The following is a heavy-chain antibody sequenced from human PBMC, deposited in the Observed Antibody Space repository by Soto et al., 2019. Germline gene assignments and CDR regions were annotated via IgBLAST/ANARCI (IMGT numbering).Heavy chain of an antibody. CDR2: INPYNGNT. CDR3: ARDWLGIDY. Sequence: QVQLVQSGAEVKKPGASVKVSCKASGYTFTSYGISWVRQAPGQGLEWMGWINPYNGNTNYAQKVQGRVTMTTDTSTNTAYMELRSLRSDATAVYYCARDWLGIDYWGQGTLVTVSS. CDR1: GYTFTSYG. V-gene: IGHV1-18*01. D-gene: IGHD3-10*01. J-gene: IGHJ4*02.